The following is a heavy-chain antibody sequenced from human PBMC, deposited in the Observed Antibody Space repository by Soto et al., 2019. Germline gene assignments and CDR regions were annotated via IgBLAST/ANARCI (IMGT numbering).Heavy chain of an antibody. Sequence: QVQLQESVPGLVKASQTLSLTCTVSGASISGSDHYWSWVRQPPGKGLEWIGHLSYTGNSFNPYYNPSLQSRLTMSLDTSKNQFSLKMTSVTAADTAVYFCARSGRSLLDYWGQGALVSVSS. D-gene: IGHD1-26*01. J-gene: IGHJ4*02. CDR2: LSYTGNSFNP. V-gene: IGHV4-30-4*01. CDR3: ARSGRSLLDY. CDR1: GASISGSDHY.